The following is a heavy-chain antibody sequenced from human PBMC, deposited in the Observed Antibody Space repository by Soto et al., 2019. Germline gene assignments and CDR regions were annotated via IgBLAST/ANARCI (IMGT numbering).Heavy chain of an antibody. Sequence: QVQLVQSGAEVKKPGSSVKVSCKASGGTFSSYAISWVRQAPGQELEWMGGIIPIFGTANYAQKFQGRVTITADKSTSTAYMELSSLRSEDTAVYYCASTDPYYDFWSGYPNYYYYYGMDVWGQGTTVTVSS. CDR1: GGTFSSYA. CDR3: ASTDPYYDFWSGYPNYYYYYGMDV. CDR2: IIPIFGTA. D-gene: IGHD3-3*01. J-gene: IGHJ6*02. V-gene: IGHV1-69*06.